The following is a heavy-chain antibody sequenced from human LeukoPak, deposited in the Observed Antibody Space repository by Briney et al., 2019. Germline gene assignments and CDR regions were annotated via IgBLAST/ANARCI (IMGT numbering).Heavy chain of an antibody. CDR2: IKQDGSEK. CDR3: NRDSYGHDPRNSFDY. Sequence: GGSLRLSCAASGFTFSSYWMSWVRQAPGKGLEWVANIKQDGSEKYYVDSVKGRFSISRDNAKKSLYLQMNSLRAEDTAVYYCNRDSYGHDPRNSFDYWGQGTLVTVSS. V-gene: IGHV3-7*04. CDR1: GFTFSSYW. J-gene: IGHJ4*02. D-gene: IGHD5-18*01.